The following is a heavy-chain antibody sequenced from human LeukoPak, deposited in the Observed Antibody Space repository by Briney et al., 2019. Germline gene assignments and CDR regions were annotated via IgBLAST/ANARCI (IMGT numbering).Heavy chain of an antibody. D-gene: IGHD3-10*01. CDR2: IIPILGIA. Sequence: ASVKVSCKASGGTFSSYAISWVRQAPGQGLEWMGRIIPILGIANYAQKFRGRVTITADKSTSTAYMELSSLRSEDTAVYYCARVSGGLGILDAFDIWGQGTMVTVSS. CDR1: GGTFSSYA. CDR3: ARVSGGLGILDAFDI. V-gene: IGHV1-69*04. J-gene: IGHJ3*02.